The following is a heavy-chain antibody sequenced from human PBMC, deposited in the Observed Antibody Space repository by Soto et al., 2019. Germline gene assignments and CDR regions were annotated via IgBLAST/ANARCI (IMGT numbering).Heavy chain of an antibody. D-gene: IGHD3-22*01. V-gene: IGHV4-31*02. CDR1: GGPVSGDDLY. CDR3: ARALVTDYNSRDYHYYFAIDV. J-gene: IGHJ6*02. Sequence: PSETLSLTCVVSGGPVSGDDLYWSWIRHLPGKGLEWIANVYHTGTTYYNPSLKSRVSMSVDTSQNQFSLILASVTAADTAVYYCARALVTDYNSRDYHYYFAIDVWGQGTSVTVPS. CDR2: VYHTGTT.